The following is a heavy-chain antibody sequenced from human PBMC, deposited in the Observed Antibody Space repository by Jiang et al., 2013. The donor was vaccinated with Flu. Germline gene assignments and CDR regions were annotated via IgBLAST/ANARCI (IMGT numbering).Heavy chain of an antibody. V-gene: IGHV5-51*01. CDR1: GYSFTSYW. CDR3: ARHGRSYDILTGYTEGYYYYYGMDV. D-gene: IGHD3-9*01. Sequence: SLKISCKGSGYSFTSYWIGWVRQMPGKGLEWMGIIYPGDSDTRYSPSFQGQVTISADKSISTAYLQWSSLKASDTAMYYCARHGRSYDILTGYTEGYYYYYGMDVWGQGTTVTVSS. CDR2: IYPGDSDT. J-gene: IGHJ6*02.